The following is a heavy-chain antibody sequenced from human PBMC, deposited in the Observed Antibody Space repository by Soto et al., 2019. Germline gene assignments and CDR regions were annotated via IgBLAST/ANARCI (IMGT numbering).Heavy chain of an antibody. CDR3: TRDSSYYGAGRGVLDY. CDR1: GFTFGTYA. V-gene: IGHV3-30*12. J-gene: IGHJ4*02. Sequence: GGSLRLSCSASGFTFGTYAMHWVRQAPGKGLEWVAVIYYDGSNRYYGDAVKGRFTISRDNSKNTLYLQMNRLRAEDTAVYYSTRDSSYYGAGRGVLDYWGQGTLVTVSS. CDR2: IYYDGSNR. D-gene: IGHD3-10*01.